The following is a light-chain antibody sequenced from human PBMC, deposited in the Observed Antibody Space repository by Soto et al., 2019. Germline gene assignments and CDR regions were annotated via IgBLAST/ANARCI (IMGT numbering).Light chain of an antibody. Sequence: QSLLTEPASVSVSPGQTITVSCTGTSSDVGAYNYVSWYRQHLGKAPKLMIYEVSNRPSGVSDRFSGSKSGNTASLTISGLQAADEADYYCSSKRTTASLVFGTGTKVTVL. CDR2: EVS. V-gene: IGLV2-14*01. J-gene: IGLJ1*01. CDR3: SSKRTTASLV. CDR1: SSDVGAYNY.